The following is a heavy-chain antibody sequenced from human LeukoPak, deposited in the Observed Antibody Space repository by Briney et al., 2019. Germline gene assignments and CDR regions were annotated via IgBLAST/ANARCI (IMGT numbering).Heavy chain of an antibody. Sequence: PSETLSLTCAVSGYSISSGYYWGWIRQPPGKGLEWIGTIYHSGDTYYNPSLKSRLTISVDTSKNQFSLRLTSVAAADTAVYYCARDRGRATYSSSSDYWGQGTLVTVSP. J-gene: IGHJ4*02. CDR1: GYSISSGYY. V-gene: IGHV4-38-2*02. CDR2: IYHSGDT. D-gene: IGHD6-6*01. CDR3: ARDRGRATYSSSSDY.